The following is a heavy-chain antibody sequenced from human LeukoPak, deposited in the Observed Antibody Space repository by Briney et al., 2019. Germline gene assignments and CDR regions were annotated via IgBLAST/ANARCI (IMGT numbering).Heavy chain of an antibody. D-gene: IGHD3-10*02. CDR2: INSDGRST. J-gene: IGHJ6*02. CDR3: ARDLHYYVAMDV. V-gene: IGHV3-74*01. Sequence: TGGSLRLSCAASGFTFSSYWMHWVRQAPGQGLVWVSRINSDGRSTSYADSVKGRFAISRDNSKSMLFLQLNSLRAEDTALYYCARDLHYYVAMDVWGQGTTVTVSS. CDR1: GFTFSSYW.